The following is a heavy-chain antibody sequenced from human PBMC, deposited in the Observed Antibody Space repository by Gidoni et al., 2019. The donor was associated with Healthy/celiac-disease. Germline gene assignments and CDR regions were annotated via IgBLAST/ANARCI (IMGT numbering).Heavy chain of an antibody. CDR3: TKPSHVGYSSSWYYQADYYYYGMDV. CDR2: IRSKANSYAT. CDR1: GFTFSGAA. V-gene: IGHV3-73*01. D-gene: IGHD6-13*01. J-gene: IGHJ6*02. Sequence: EVQLVESGGGLVQPGGSLKLSCAASGFTFSGAAMHWVRQASGKGLEWVGRIRSKANSYATAYAASVKGRFTISRDDSKNTAYLQMNSLKTEDTAVYYCTKPSHVGYSSSWYYQADYYYYGMDVWGQGTTVTVSS.